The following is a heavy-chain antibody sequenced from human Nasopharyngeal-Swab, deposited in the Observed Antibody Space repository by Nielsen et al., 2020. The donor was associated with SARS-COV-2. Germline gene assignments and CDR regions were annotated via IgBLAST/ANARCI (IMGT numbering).Heavy chain of an antibody. Sequence: GGSLRLSCAASGFTFDDYAMHWVRQAPGKGLEWVSGISWNSGSIGYADSVKGRFTISRDNAKNSLYLQMNSLRAEDTALYYCAKLVTPYDAFDIWGQGTMVTVSS. CDR1: GFTFDDYA. CDR2: ISWNSGSI. D-gene: IGHD2-21*02. CDR3: AKLVTPYDAFDI. V-gene: IGHV3-9*01. J-gene: IGHJ3*02.